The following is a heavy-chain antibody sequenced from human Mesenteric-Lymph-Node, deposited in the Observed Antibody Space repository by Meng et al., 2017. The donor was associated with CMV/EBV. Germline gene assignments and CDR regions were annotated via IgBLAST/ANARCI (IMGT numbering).Heavy chain of an antibody. CDR2: INPRDSTT. CDR3: ARDWSNVNTWWLDP. D-gene: IGHD3-3*01. V-gene: IGHV1-46*04. CDR1: GYTFTSHW. J-gene: IGHJ5*02. Sequence: ASVKVSCKTSGYTFTSHWMHWVRQAPGQGLEWMGVINPRDSTTVYSQKLQGRVTLTTNTSTSILYMELSSLRSEDTAVYYCARDWSNVNTWWLDPWGQGTLVTVSS.